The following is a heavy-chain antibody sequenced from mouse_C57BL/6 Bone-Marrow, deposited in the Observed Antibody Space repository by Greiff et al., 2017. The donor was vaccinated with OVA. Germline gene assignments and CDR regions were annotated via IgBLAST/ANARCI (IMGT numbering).Heavy chain of an antibody. CDR2: IDPENGDT. V-gene: IGHV14-4*01. CDR1: GFNIKDDY. J-gene: IGHJ1*03. Sequence: VQLQQSGAELVRPGASVKLSCTASGFNIKDDYMHWVKQRPEQGLEWIGWIDPENGDTEYASKFQGKATITAETSSNTAYLQLSSLTSEDTAVYYCTTRLSGYFDVWGTGTTVTVSS. CDR3: TTRLSGYFDV. D-gene: IGHD1-1*02.